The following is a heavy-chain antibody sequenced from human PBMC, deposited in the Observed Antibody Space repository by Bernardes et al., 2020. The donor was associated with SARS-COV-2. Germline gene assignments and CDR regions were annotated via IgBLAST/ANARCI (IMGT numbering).Heavy chain of an antibody. D-gene: IGHD2-15*01. CDR3: ARLSSRVEKWFDP. V-gene: IGHV3-66*02. CDR2: IYSGGST. CDR1: GFTVSSNY. J-gene: IGHJ5*02. Sequence: GGSLRLSCAASGFTVSSNYMSWVRQAPGKGLEWVSIIYSGGSTYYADSVKGRFTISRDNSKNTLYLQMNSLRGEDTAVYYCARLSSRVEKWFDPWGQGTLVTVSS.